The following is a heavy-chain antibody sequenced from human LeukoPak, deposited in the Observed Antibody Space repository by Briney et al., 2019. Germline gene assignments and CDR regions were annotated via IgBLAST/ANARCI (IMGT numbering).Heavy chain of an antibody. CDR1: GFTFSSYG. J-gene: IGHJ4*02. CDR2: IWYDGSNK. Sequence: PGRSLRLSCAASGFTFSSYGMHWVRQAPGKGLEWVAVIWYDGSNKYYADSVKGRFTISRDNSKNTLYLHMNSLRAEDTAVYYCAKDPGPLSGNIDYWGQGTLVTVSS. CDR3: AKDPGPLSGNIDY. V-gene: IGHV3-33*06. D-gene: IGHD1-26*01.